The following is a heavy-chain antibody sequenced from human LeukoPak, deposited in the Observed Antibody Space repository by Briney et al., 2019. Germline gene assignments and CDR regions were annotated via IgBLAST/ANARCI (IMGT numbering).Heavy chain of an antibody. V-gene: IGHV4-39*07. J-gene: IGHJ4*02. D-gene: IGHD6-6*01. CDR2: IYHSGIT. CDR1: GGSISSSSYY. Sequence: SETLSLTCTVSGGSISSSSYYWGWIRQPPGKGLEWIGTIYHSGITYYSPSLKSRVTMSVDTSNNQFSLKLTSVTAADTAVYYCARLSSSSYFFDYWGQGTLVTVSS. CDR3: ARLSSSSYFFDY.